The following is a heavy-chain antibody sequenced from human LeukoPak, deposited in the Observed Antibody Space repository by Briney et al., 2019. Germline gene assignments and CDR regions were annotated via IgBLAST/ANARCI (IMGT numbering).Heavy chain of an antibody. D-gene: IGHD1-1*01. V-gene: IGHV3-23*01. CDR2: ISGSGGST. CDR3: AKDLGSTGNFDY. Sequence: GGFLRLSCAASGFTFSSYAMSWVRQAPGKGLEWVSAISGSGGSTYYADSVKGRFTISRDNSKNTLYLQMNSLRAEDTAVYFCAKDLGSTGNFDYWGQGTLVTVSS. CDR1: GFTFSSYA. J-gene: IGHJ4*02.